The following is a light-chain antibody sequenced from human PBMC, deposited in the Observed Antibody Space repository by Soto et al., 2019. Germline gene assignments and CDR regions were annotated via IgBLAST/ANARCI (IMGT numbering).Light chain of an antibody. V-gene: IGKV3-20*01. J-gene: IGKJ5*01. Sequence: EIVLTQSPGTLYLSPGDRATLSCRASQTISSGFLAWYQQKVGQAPRLLIYDASNRATGVPDRFSGSGSGTDCSLTISRLEPEDFAVYHCQQYSSSPRTFGQGTRLEIK. CDR2: DAS. CDR1: QTISSGF. CDR3: QQYSSSPRT.